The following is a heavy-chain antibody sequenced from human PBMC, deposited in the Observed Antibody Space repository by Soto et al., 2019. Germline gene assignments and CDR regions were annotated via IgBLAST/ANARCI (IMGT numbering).Heavy chain of an antibody. V-gene: IGHV1-69*01. CDR1: GGTFSSYA. CDR2: IIPIFGTA. Sequence: QVQLVQSGAEVKKPGSSVKVSCKASGGTFSSYAISWVRQAPGQGLEWMGGIIPIFGTANYAQKFQGRVTITADESTSTAYMELSSLRSEDTAVYYCARAFCSGGSCYSVIGYYYYGMDVWGQGTTVTVSS. D-gene: IGHD2-15*01. CDR3: ARAFCSGGSCYSVIGYYYYGMDV. J-gene: IGHJ6*02.